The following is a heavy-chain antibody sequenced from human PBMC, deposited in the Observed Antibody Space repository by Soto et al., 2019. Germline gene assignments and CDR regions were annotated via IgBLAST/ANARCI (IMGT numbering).Heavy chain of an antibody. Sequence: QVQLQESGPGLVKPSGTLSLTCAVSGGSISSSNWWSWGRQPPGKGLEWIGEVYHSGNTNYNPSLKRRVTMAVDKARNQFSLKLSYVTAADKAVYYCARRWGEGRVDYWGQGTLVTVSS. D-gene: IGHD3-10*01. CDR2: VYHSGNT. CDR1: GGSISSSNW. CDR3: ARRWGEGRVDY. J-gene: IGHJ4*02. V-gene: IGHV4-4*02.